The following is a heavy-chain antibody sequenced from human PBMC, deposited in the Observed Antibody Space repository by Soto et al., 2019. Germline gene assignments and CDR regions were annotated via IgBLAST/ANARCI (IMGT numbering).Heavy chain of an antibody. Sequence: QEQLQQWGAGLLKPSETLSLTCAVYGGFVSSGNYYWSWIRQPPGKGLEWIGEMSHSGGTHFNPSLKSRVTISVDTSKNQFSLKMSSVTAGDTALYYCARVERGTATTVVDAFDIWGPGTMVTVSS. CDR3: ARVERGTATTVVDAFDI. V-gene: IGHV4-34*01. D-gene: IGHD1-1*01. J-gene: IGHJ3*02. CDR2: MSHSGGT. CDR1: GGFVSSGNYY.